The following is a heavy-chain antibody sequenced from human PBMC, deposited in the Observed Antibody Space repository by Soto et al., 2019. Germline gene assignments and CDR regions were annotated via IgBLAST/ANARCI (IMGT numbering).Heavy chain of an antibody. D-gene: IGHD4-17*01. CDR2: IYHSGST. Sequence: VPLQESGPGLVKPSGTLSLTCAVSSGSISSSNWWTWFRQPPGKVLEWIGEIYHSGSTKYNSSLKSRVSLSVDTSKHLFSLRLSSVTAADTAVYYCVKSGDYYFDYWGQGTTVTVSS. CDR1: SGSISSSNW. V-gene: IGHV4-4*02. CDR3: VKSGDYYFDY. J-gene: IGHJ4*02.